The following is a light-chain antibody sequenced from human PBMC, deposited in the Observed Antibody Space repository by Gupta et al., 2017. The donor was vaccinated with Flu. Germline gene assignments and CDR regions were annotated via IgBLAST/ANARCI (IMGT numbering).Light chain of an antibody. CDR1: QSLLHSNGYNY. J-gene: IGKJ1*01. Sequence: DIVMTQSPLSLPVTPGEPASISCRSSQSLLHSNGYNYLDWYLQKPGQSPQLLIYSGSKRAYGVPDRFSGSGSGTDFTLKSSRGEAEDVGVYYCMQDLQTWTFGQGTKVEIK. CDR3: MQDLQTWT. V-gene: IGKV2-28*01. CDR2: SGS.